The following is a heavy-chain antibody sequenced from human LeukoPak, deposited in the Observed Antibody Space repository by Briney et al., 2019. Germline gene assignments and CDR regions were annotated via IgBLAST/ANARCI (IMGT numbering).Heavy chain of an antibody. CDR3: ATIKSGYPFGYFDF. V-gene: IGHV4-59*11. CDR1: GVSITTHY. CDR2: MTDSETT. J-gene: IGHJ4*02. D-gene: IGHD5-18*01. Sequence: PSETLSLTCTVSGVSITTHYWSWLRQPPGKELEWIAYMTDSETTKNNPSIKSRITLTADTSKNQFSLSLSSVTEADTAVYFCATIKSGYPFGYFDFWGQGILVTVSS.